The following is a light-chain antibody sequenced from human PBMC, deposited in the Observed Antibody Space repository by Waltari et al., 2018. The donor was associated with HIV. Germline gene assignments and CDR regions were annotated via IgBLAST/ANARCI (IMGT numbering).Light chain of an antibody. CDR2: GTS. CDR1: QGVPNNY. CDR3: QQYGRSPIT. Sequence: EIVLTQSPGTLSLSPGERATLSCRASQGVPNNYVAWYQQSPGQAPRLIVYGTSIRHTGTPDRFSGSGSGTDFTRAISRLEPEDFAVYYCQQYGRSPITFGQGARLEIK. V-gene: IGKV3-20*01. J-gene: IGKJ5*01.